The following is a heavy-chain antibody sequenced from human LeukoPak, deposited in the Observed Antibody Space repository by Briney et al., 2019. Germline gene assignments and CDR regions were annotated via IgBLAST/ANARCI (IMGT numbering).Heavy chain of an antibody. J-gene: IGHJ4*02. D-gene: IGHD1-26*01. CDR2: ISYDGSNK. CDR3: ARSLFGSYFDY. Sequence: PGGSLRLSCAASGFTFSSYAMTWVRQAPGKGLEWVAVISYDGSNKYYADSVKGRFTISRDNSKNTLYLQMNSLRAEDTAVYYCARSLFGSYFDYWGQGTLVTVSS. V-gene: IGHV3-30-3*01. CDR1: GFTFSSYA.